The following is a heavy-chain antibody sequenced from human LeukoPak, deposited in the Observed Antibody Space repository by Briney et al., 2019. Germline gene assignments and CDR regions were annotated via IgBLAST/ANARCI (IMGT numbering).Heavy chain of an antibody. D-gene: IGHD3-10*01. Sequence: ASVKGSCKASGYTFTGYYMHWVRQAPGQGLEWMGWINPNSGGTNYVQKFQGRVTMTRDTSIRTACMELSRLRSDDTAVYYCARMVRGVYNWFDPWGQGTLVTVSS. CDR2: INPNSGGT. V-gene: IGHV1-2*02. CDR3: ARMVRGVYNWFDP. CDR1: GYTFTGYY. J-gene: IGHJ5*02.